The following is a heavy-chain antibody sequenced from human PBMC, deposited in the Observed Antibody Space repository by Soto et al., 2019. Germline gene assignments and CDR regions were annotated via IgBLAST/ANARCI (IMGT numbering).Heavy chain of an antibody. D-gene: IGHD3-16*01. Sequence: GSLILPCVGSGFTFSTYSINLGLQAPAKGLERVSSISSLSHMYYADSAKGRFTISRDNSKDSVSLQLNSLRADDTAVYYCARECPVWTPADGLDAWGQGTLVTVSS. CDR1: GFTFSTYS. V-gene: IGHV3-21*01. CDR2: ISSLSHM. J-gene: IGHJ4*03. CDR3: ARECPVWTPADGLDA.